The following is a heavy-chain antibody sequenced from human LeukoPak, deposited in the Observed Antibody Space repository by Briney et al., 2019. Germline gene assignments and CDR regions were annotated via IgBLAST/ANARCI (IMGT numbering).Heavy chain of an antibody. CDR2: IYYSGST. Sequence: SETLSLTCTVSGVSISSSSYYWGWIRQPPGKGLEWIGSIYYSGSTYYNPSLKSRVTISVDTSKNQFSLKLSSVTAADTAVYYCAKGRGNLSCYNDYWGQGTLVTVSS. CDR3: AKGRGNLSCYNDY. J-gene: IGHJ4*02. CDR1: GVSISSSSYY. V-gene: IGHV4-39*01. D-gene: IGHD2-2*02.